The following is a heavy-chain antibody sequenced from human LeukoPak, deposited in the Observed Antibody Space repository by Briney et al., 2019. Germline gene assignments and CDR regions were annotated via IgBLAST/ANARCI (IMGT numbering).Heavy chain of an antibody. CDR1: GFTFSSYW. D-gene: IGHD1-26*01. V-gene: IGHV3-7*01. Sequence: GGSLRLSCAASGFTFSSYWMSWVRQAPGKELEWVANIKQDGSEKYYVDSVKGRFTISRDNAKNSLYLQMNSLRAEDTAVYYCARDPRSGSYYFLVYWGQGTLVTVSS. CDR3: ARDPRSGSYYFLVY. CDR2: IKQDGSEK. J-gene: IGHJ4*02.